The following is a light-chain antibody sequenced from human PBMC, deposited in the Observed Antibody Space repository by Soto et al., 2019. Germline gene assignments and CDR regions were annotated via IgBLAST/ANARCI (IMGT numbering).Light chain of an antibody. CDR1: QDVSHF. CDR3: QQYDRLPWT. J-gene: IGKJ1*01. Sequence: DIQMTQSPYSLSASIGDRVTITCQASQDVSHFLNWFQQRPGKAPKLLIYDASTLERGVPSRFSGRGSGSRFTFTITSLQPEDIATYYSQQYDRLPWTFGQGTKVEMK. CDR2: DAS. V-gene: IGKV1-33*01.